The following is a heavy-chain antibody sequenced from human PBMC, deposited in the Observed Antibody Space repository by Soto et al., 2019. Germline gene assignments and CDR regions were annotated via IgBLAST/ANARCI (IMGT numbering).Heavy chain of an antibody. CDR1: GGSISSINW. D-gene: IGHD5-12*01. CDR3: ARGGGPDIAYGMDV. J-gene: IGHJ6*02. Sequence: SETLSLTCAVSGGSISSINWWSCVRQPPGKGLKWIGEIYHSGSTTYNPSLKSRVTISVDKSKNQFSLKLKSVTAADTAIYYCARGGGPDIAYGMDVWGQGTTVTVSS. V-gene: IGHV4-4*02. CDR2: IYHSGST.